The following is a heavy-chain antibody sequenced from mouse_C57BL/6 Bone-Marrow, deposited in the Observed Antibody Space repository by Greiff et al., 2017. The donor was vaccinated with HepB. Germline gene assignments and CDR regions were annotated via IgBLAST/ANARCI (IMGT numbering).Heavy chain of an antibody. Sequence: EVMLVESGGGLVKPGGSLKLSCAASGFTFSDYGMHWVRQAPEKGLEWVAYISSGSSTIYYADTVKGRFTISRDNAKNTLFLQMTSLRSEDTAMYYCARGYYPYFDYWGQGTTLTVSS. CDR2: ISSGSSTI. V-gene: IGHV5-17*01. D-gene: IGHD2-3*01. CDR3: ARGYYPYFDY. CDR1: GFTFSDYG. J-gene: IGHJ2*01.